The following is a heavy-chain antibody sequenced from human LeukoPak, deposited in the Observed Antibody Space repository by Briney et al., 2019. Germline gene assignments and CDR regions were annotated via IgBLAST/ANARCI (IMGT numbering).Heavy chain of an antibody. V-gene: IGHV1-2*02. CDR2: INPNSGGT. Sequence: ASVKVSCTASGYTFTGYYMHWVRQAPGQGLEWMGWINPNSGGTDYSRKFQGRVTMTRDTSISTAYMELSSLRSDDTAVYYCASAVVTTGVDSWGQGTLVTVSS. CDR3: ASAVVTTGVDS. D-gene: IGHD3-22*01. J-gene: IGHJ4*02. CDR1: GYTFTGYY.